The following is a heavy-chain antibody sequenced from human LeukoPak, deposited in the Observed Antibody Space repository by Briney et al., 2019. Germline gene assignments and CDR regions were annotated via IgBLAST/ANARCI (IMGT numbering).Heavy chain of an antibody. Sequence: PSETLSLTCTVSGGSISSNYWSWIRQPAGKGLEWIGRISTSGSTNYNPSLKSRVTISADKSKNQFSLKLTSVTAADTAVYYCARGPTCGSSSCYFDYWGQGTLVTVSS. J-gene: IGHJ4*02. CDR3: ARGPTCGSSSCYFDY. D-gene: IGHD2-2*01. CDR1: GGSISSNY. CDR2: ISTSGST. V-gene: IGHV4-4*07.